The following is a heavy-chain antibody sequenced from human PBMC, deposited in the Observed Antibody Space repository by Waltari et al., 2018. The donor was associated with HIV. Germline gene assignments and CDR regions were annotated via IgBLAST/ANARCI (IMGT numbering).Heavy chain of an antibody. D-gene: IGHD3-10*01. V-gene: IGHV3-74*01. CDR1: GFTFRSYW. Sequence: EVQLVESGGGLVQPGGSLRLSCAASGFTFRSYWMHWVRQAPGKGLVVGVRIHSGGSSTSYADFVKGRFTISGDNAKNTLYLERNSLRAEDTAVYYCARREATVVRGVYYYGMDVWGQGTTVTVSS. J-gene: IGHJ6*02. CDR3: ARREATVVRGVYYYGMDV. CDR2: IHSGGSST.